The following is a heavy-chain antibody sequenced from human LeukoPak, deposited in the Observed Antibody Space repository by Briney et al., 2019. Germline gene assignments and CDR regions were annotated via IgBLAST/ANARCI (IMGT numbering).Heavy chain of an antibody. D-gene: IGHD1-26*01. CDR2: IRYDGSQK. CDR3: AKDVLVVGGEDYHYGMDV. V-gene: IGHV3-30*02. J-gene: IGHJ6*02. CDR1: GFRFSRFG. Sequence: PGGSLRLSCAASGFRFSRFGMHWVRQAPGKGLERVAFIRYDGSQKYYPDSVKGRFTISRDNSKDTLYLQMNSLRAEETAVYYCAKDVLVVGGEDYHYGMDVWGQGTTVIVSS.